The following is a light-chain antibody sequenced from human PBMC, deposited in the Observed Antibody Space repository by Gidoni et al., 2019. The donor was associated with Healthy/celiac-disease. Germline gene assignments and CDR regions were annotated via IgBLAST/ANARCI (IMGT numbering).Light chain of an antibody. Sequence: DIVLTQSLGPLSLSPVERATLSCRASQSVSSSYLAWYQQKPGQAPRLLIYGASSRATGIPDRFSGSGCGTDFTLTISKLEPEDFAVYYCQQYGSSPRTFGQGTKVEIK. CDR3: QQYGSSPRT. V-gene: IGKV3-20*01. CDR1: QSVSSSY. J-gene: IGKJ1*01. CDR2: GAS.